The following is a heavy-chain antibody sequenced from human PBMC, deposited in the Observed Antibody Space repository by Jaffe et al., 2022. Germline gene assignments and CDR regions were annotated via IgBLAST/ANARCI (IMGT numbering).Heavy chain of an antibody. CDR1: GFTFSSYD. D-gene: IGHD3-3*01. V-gene: IGHV3-13*01. J-gene: IGHJ6*03. CDR2: IGTAGDT. Sequence: EVQLVESGGGLVQPGGSLRLSCAASGFTFSSYDMHWVRQATGKGLEWVSAIGTAGDTYYPGSVKGRFTISRENAKNSLYLQMNSLRAGDTAVYYCARGAERRITIFGVVIPPESNMDVWGKGTTVTVSS. CDR3: ARGAERRITIFGVVIPPESNMDV.